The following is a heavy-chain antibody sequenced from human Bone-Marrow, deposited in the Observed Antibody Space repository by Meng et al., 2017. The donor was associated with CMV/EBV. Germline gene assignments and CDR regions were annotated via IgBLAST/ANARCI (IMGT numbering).Heavy chain of an antibody. CDR3: ARGRGVAVPAAIES. Sequence: GGSLRLSCAASGFTFSSYAMHWVRQAPGKGLEWVAVITYDGNNKFYADSVKGRFTISRDNSKNTLYLQMDSLRGEDTAVYFCARGRGVAVPAAIESWGQGTLVTASS. V-gene: IGHV3-30-3*01. J-gene: IGHJ4*02. CDR1: GFTFSSYA. D-gene: IGHD2-2*01. CDR2: ITYDGNNK.